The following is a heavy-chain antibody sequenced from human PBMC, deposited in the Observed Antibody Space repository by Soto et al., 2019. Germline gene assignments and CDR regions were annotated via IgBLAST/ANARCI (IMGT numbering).Heavy chain of an antibody. CDR1: GFTFSIYS. V-gene: IGHV3-23*01. CDR2: ISATGGSK. D-gene: IGHD4-4*01. CDR3: AKSTGDTWTTHYFDY. J-gene: IGHJ4*02. Sequence: GGSLRLSCAASGFTFSIYSMSWVRQAPGKGLEWVSGISATGGSKHYADSVRGRFAISRDNFKATLFLYMNSLRAEDTAVYYCAKSTGDTWTTHYFDYWGKGILVTVS.